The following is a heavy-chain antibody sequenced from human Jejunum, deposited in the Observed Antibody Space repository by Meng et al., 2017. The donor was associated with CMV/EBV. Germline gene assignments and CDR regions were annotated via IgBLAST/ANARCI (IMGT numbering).Heavy chain of an antibody. J-gene: IGHJ4*02. Sequence: SGFAFNDYEMNWVRQAPGKGLEWISYISSSGSPMYYATSVQGRFTISRDNAKNSLYLQMSSLRADDTAVYYCAKAGAFDHFFDYWGQGALVTVSS. D-gene: IGHD2/OR15-2a*01. CDR1: GFAFNDYE. CDR2: ISSSGSPM. V-gene: IGHV3-48*03. CDR3: AKAGAFDHFFDY.